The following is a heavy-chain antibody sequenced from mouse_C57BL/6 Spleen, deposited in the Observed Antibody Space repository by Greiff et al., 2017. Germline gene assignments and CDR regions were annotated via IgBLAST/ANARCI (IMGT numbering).Heavy chain of an antibody. CDR3: ARPYYYGSSYAMDY. Sequence: VQLQQPGAELVKPGASVKLSCKASGYTFTSYWMHWVKQRPGQGLEWIGMIHPNSGSTNYNEKFKSKATLTVDKSSSTAYMQLSSLTSEDSAVYNCARPYYYGSSYAMDYWGQGTSVTVSS. J-gene: IGHJ4*01. CDR1: GYTFTSYW. CDR2: IHPNSGST. D-gene: IGHD1-1*01. V-gene: IGHV1-64*01.